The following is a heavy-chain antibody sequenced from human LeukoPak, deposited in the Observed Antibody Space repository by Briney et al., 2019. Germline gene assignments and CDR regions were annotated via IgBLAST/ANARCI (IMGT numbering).Heavy chain of an antibody. Sequence: SETLSLTCAVYSGSFSGYFWTYVRQPPGMGLEWIGEINQRGSTNYNPSLKSRVTMSVDTSKNQFSLRLSSVTAADTAVHYCARAGGYIYGYYYYMDVWDKGTTVTVSS. D-gene: IGHD5-18*01. J-gene: IGHJ6*03. V-gene: IGHV4-34*01. CDR3: ARAGGYIYGYYYYMDV. CDR2: INQRGST. CDR1: SGSFSGYF.